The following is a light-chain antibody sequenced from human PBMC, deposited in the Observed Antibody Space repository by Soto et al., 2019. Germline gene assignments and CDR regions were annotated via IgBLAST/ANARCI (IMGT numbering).Light chain of an antibody. CDR3: TSSTSDSLYV. CDR2: KVS. CDR1: SSDVGGNKY. Sequence: QSALTQPASVSGSPGQSITISCTGTSSDVGGNKYVSWYQQYPGKVPKLLINKVSNRPSGVSNRFSGSKSGNTASLTISVLLAEEEADYFCTSSTSDSLYVFGTGTKLTVL. V-gene: IGLV2-14*01. J-gene: IGLJ1*01.